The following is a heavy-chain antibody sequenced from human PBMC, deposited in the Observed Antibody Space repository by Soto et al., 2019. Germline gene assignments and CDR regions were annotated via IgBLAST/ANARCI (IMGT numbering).Heavy chain of an antibody. CDR2: ISDDGSNT. CDR3: AGEVYYAGWSGVNAHAYYFDD. V-gene: IGHV3-30-3*01. J-gene: IGHJ4*02. Sequence: QVQLVESGGGVVQPGRSLRLSCAASGFTFSRHTMHWVRQAPGKGLEWVAAISDDGSNTYYADSVKGRFTISRDNSKNTMYLQMKRLSSEDPAVHHCAGEVYYAGWSGVNAHAYYFDDWGQGTLVTVSS. CDR1: GFTFSRHT. D-gene: IGHD3-3*01.